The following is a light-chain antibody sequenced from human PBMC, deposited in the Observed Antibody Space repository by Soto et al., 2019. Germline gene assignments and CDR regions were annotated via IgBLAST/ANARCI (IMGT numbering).Light chain of an antibody. Sequence: DVVMTQTPLSLSVAPGQPASISCKSSQSLLHITGGPFLFWYLQKPGQSPQLLIYEVSTRVSGVPDRFSGSGSGTDFTLEISRVETDDVGIYYCMQSTQLPPTFGQGTRLGIE. CDR2: EVS. CDR1: QSLLHITGGPF. V-gene: IGKV2D-29*02. J-gene: IGKJ5*01. CDR3: MQSTQLPPT.